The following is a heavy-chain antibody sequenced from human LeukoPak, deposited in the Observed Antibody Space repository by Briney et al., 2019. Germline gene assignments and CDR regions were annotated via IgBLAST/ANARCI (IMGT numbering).Heavy chain of an antibody. D-gene: IGHD2-15*01. J-gene: IGHJ4*02. V-gene: IGHV3-53*01. CDR2: IYSGGST. Sequence: GGSLRLSCAASGFTVSSTYMSWVRQAPGKGLEWVSVIYSGGSTSYVDSVRGRFTTSRDNSKNTLYLQMNSLRAEDTAVYYCASRHCSGGRCYFAGADPFDYWGQGTLVTVSS. CDR3: ASRHCSGGRCYFAGADPFDY. CDR1: GFTVSSTY.